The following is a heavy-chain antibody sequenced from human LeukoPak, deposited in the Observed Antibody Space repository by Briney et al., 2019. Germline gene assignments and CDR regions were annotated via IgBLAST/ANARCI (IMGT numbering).Heavy chain of an antibody. CDR3: ARGGGLDV. CDR2: INHNGNVN. CDR1: GFTFSSYW. D-gene: IGHD3-16*01. Sequence: GGSLRLSCAASGFTFSSYWMNWARQAPGKGLEWVASINHNGNVNYYVDSVKGRFTISRDNDKNSLYLQMSNLRAEDTAVYFCARGGGLDVWGQGATVTVSS. J-gene: IGHJ6*02. V-gene: IGHV3-7*03.